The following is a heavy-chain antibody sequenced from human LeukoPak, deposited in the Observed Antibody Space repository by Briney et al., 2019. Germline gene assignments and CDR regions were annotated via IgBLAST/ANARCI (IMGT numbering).Heavy chain of an antibody. CDR3: ARDYYDSSGYPVYIDY. J-gene: IGHJ4*02. V-gene: IGHV4-39*01. CDR2: IYYSGST. Sequence: SETLSLTCTVSGGSISSSSYYWGWIRQPPGKGLEWIGSIYYSGSTYYNPSLKSRVTISVDTSKNQFSLKLSSVTAADTAVYYCARDYYDSSGYPVYIDYWGQGTLVTVPS. D-gene: IGHD3-22*01. CDR1: GGSISSSSYY.